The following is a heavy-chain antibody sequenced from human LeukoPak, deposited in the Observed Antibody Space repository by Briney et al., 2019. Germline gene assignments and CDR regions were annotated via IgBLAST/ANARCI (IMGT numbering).Heavy chain of an antibody. CDR3: AREGGPVWGRPEYNWFDP. CDR2: IYYSGST. Sequence: SETLSLTCTVSGGSISSYYWSWIRQPPGKGLEWIGYIYYSGSTNYNPSLKSRVTISVDTSKNQFSLKLSSVTAADTAVYYCAREGGPVWGRPEYNWFDPWGQGTLVTVSS. J-gene: IGHJ5*02. CDR1: GGSISSYY. V-gene: IGHV4-59*01. D-gene: IGHD3-16*01.